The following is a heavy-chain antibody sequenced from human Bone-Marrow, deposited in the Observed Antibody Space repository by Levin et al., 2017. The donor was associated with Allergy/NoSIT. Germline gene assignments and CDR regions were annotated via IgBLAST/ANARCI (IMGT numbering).Heavy chain of an antibody. Sequence: KPGGSLRLSCAASGFTFSSYSMNWVRQAPGKGLEWVSSISSSSSYIYYADSVKGRFTISRDNAKNSLYLQMNSLRAEDTAVYYCARRYYYYDSSGYYWYFDLWGRGTLVTVSS. CDR1: GFTFSSYS. V-gene: IGHV3-21*01. CDR3: ARRYYYYDSSGYYWYFDL. D-gene: IGHD3-22*01. J-gene: IGHJ2*01. CDR2: ISSSSSYI.